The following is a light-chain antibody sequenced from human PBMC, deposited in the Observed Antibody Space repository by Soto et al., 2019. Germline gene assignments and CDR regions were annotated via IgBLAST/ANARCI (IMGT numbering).Light chain of an antibody. CDR2: EVS. V-gene: IGLV2-14*01. CDR3: TSYTSGSTLYV. Sequence: QSVLTQPASVSGSPGQSITISCTGTSSDVGGYNYVSWYQQHPGKAPKLMIYEVSNRPSGVSNRFSGSKSGNTASLTISGLQAEDDADHYCTSYTSGSTLYVFGTGTKVTVL. CDR1: SSDVGGYNY. J-gene: IGLJ1*01.